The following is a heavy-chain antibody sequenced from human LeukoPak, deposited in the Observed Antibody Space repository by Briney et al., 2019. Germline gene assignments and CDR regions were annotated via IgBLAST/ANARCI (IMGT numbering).Heavy chain of an antibody. CDR1: GITLSNYG. D-gene: IGHD3-22*01. CDR3: AKRGVVIRVILVGFHKEAYYFDS. V-gene: IGHV3-23*01. J-gene: IGHJ4*02. CDR2: IGGSGGST. Sequence: PGGSLRLSCAVSGITLSNYGMSWVRQAPGKGLEWVAGIGGSGGSTNYADSVKGRFTISRDNPKNTLYLQMTSLRAEDTAVYFCAKRGVVIRVILVGFHKEAYYFDSWGQGALVTVSS.